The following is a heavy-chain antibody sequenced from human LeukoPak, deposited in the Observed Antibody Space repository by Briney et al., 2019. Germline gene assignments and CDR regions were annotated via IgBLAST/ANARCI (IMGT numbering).Heavy chain of an antibody. V-gene: IGHV4-59*08. CDR1: GGSMNSYY. D-gene: IGHD4-17*01. CDR3: ARRNGDYGLWYFDL. CDR2: IYYSGST. Sequence: PSETLSLTCSVSGGSMNSYYWSWIRHPPGKGLEWIGYIYYSGSTNYNPSLKSRVTISVVTSKNQFSLKLSSVTAADTAVYYCARRNGDYGLWYFDLWGRGTLVTVSS. J-gene: IGHJ2*01.